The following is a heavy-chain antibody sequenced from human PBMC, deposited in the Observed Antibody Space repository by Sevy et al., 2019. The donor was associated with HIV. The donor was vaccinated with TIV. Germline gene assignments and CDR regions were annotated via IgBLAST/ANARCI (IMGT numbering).Heavy chain of an antibody. CDR2: ISSSGSTI. CDR1: GFTFSSYE. CDR3: AKGDRTFYGLDV. D-gene: IGHD2-15*01. J-gene: IGHJ6*02. Sequence: GGSLRLSCAASGFTFSSYEMNWVRQAPGKGLEWVSYISSSGSTIYYADSVKGRFTISRDNSKKMVYLQMNSLRDEDTAVYYCAKGDRTFYGLDVWGQGTTVTVSS. V-gene: IGHV3-48*03.